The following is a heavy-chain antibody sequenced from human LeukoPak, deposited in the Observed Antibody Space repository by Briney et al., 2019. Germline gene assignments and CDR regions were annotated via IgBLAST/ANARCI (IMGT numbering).Heavy chain of an antibody. CDR2: ISYDGSNK. CDR3: AKNYYELDY. V-gene: IGHV3-30*18. J-gene: IGHJ4*02. CDR1: GFTFSSYG. D-gene: IGHD3-22*01. Sequence: GRSLRLSCAASGFTFSSYGMHWVRQAPGKGLEWVAVISYDGSNKYYADSVKGRFTISRDNSKNTLYLQMNSLRAEDTAVYYYAKNYYELDYWGQGTLVTVSS.